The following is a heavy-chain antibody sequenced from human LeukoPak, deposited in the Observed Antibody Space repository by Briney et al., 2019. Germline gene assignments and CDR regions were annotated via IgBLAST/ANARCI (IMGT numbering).Heavy chain of an antibody. J-gene: IGHJ5*02. V-gene: IGHV4-34*01. CDR3: ARRDSWFDP. CDR2: INHSGST. D-gene: IGHD3-22*01. CDR1: GGSFSGYY. Sequence: SETLSLTCAVYGGSFSGYYWSWIRQPPGKGLEWIGEINHSGSTSYNPSLKSRVTISVDTSKNQFSLKLSSVTAADTAVYYCARRDSWFDPWGQGTLVTVSS.